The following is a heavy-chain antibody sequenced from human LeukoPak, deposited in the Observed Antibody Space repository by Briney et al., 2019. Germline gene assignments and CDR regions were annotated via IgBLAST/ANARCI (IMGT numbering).Heavy chain of an antibody. CDR2: IYYSGST. V-gene: IGHV4-59*08. Sequence: SETLSLTCTVSGGSISSYYWSWIRQPPGKGLEWIGYIYYSGSTNYNPSLKSRVTISVDTSKKQFSLKLSSVTAADTAVYYCARFVRGAYYFDYWGQGTRVSVSS. D-gene: IGHD3-10*01. J-gene: IGHJ4*02. CDR3: ARFVRGAYYFDY. CDR1: GGSISSYY.